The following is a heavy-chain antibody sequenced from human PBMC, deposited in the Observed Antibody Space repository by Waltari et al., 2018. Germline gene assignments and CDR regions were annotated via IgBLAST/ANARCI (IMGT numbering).Heavy chain of an antibody. V-gene: IGHV3-30-3*01. J-gene: IGHJ4*02. CDR1: GFTFSRYA. Sequence: QVQLAESGGGVVQTGRSLRLSCAASGFTFSRYALHGVRQAPGQGLEWVAVISYDGSNKYYADSVKGRFTISRDNSKNTLYLQMNSLRAEDTAVYYCASALSSSWYLAYWGQGTLVTVSS. D-gene: IGHD6-13*01. CDR3: ASALSSSWYLAY. CDR2: ISYDGSNK.